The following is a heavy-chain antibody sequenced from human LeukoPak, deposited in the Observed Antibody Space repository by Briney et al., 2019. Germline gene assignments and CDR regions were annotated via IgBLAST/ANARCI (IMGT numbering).Heavy chain of an antibody. D-gene: IGHD4-23*01. CDR1: GYSFTSSW. J-gene: IGHJ4*02. CDR3: ASGGFFDY. V-gene: IGHV5-51*01. CDR2: IHPGDSDI. Sequence: RGESLKISCEGSGYSFTSSWIGWVRQMPGKGLECMGIIHPGDSDIRYSPSFQGQVTISADKSISTAYLLWSSLKASDTAMYYRASGGFFDYWGQGTLVTVSS.